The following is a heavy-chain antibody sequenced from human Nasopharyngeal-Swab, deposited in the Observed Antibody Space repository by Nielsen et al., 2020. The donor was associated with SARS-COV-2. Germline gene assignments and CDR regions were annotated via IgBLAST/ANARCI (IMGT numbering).Heavy chain of an antibody. Sequence: GESLKISCAASGFTFSSFEMNWVRQAPGKGLEWVSYISSSGSTIYYADSVKGRFTISRDNAKNSLYLQMNSLRAEDTAVYYCAREATPDAFDIWGQGTMVTVSS. CDR1: GFTFSSFE. J-gene: IGHJ3*02. V-gene: IGHV3-48*03. CDR3: AREATPDAFDI. CDR2: ISSSGSTI.